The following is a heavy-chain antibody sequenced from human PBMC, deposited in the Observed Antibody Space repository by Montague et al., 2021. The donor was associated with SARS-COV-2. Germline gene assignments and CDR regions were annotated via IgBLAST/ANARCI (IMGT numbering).Heavy chain of an antibody. V-gene: IGHV4-39*01. CDR3: ARRVTRGAFDV. D-gene: IGHD1-1*01. J-gene: IGHJ3*01. CDR2: IYYSGAS. CDR1: GGSINSSTYY. Sequence: SETLSLTCIVSGGSINSSTYYWAWIRQPPGKGLEWIATIYYSGASWSDPSLRSRVTISADTSRNQFNLKLTSVTAADMGLYYCARRVTRGAFDVWGQGTMATVSS.